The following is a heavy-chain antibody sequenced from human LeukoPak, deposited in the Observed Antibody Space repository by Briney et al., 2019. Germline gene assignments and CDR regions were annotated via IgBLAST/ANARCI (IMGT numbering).Heavy chain of an antibody. V-gene: IGHV3-48*01. Sequence: RTGGSLRLSCAASGFTFSSFSMTWVRQATGKGLERVSYISSSGGTVYYVDSVRGRFTISRDNAKNSLYLQMNSLRAEDTAVYYCARVVNYGSGSYDYWGQGTLVTVS. J-gene: IGHJ4*02. CDR2: ISSSGGTV. CDR1: GFTFSSFS. CDR3: ARVVNYGSGSYDY. D-gene: IGHD3-10*01.